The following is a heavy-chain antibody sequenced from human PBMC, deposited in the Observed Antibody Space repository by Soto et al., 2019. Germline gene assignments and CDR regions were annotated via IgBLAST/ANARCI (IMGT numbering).Heavy chain of an antibody. J-gene: IGHJ4*02. CDR1: GGSFSGYY. D-gene: IGHD6-6*01. V-gene: IGHV4-34*01. CDR2: ISHIGNT. CDR3: GLAQKVSGASQTRPGF. Sequence: PETLSLTCTIYGGSFSGYYLSWIRQPPGKGLEWIGEISHIGNTNYSPSLKSRVTISIDTSKNQFSLNLTSVSAADTAVYYCGLAQKVSGASQTRPGFWGQGTLGTVSS.